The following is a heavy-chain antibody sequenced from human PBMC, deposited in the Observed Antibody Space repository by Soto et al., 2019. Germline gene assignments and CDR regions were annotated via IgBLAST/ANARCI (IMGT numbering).Heavy chain of an antibody. CDR3: ARGPHILTGHSPFYYYYMDV. Sequence: GGSLRLSCAASGFTFSDYYMSWIRQAPGKGLEWVSYISSSGSTIYYADSVKGRFTISRDNAKNSLYLQMNSLRAEDTAVYYCARGPHILTGHSPFYYYYMDVWGKGTKVTVSS. CDR1: GFTFSDYY. CDR2: ISSSGSTI. D-gene: IGHD3-9*01. J-gene: IGHJ6*03. V-gene: IGHV3-11*01.